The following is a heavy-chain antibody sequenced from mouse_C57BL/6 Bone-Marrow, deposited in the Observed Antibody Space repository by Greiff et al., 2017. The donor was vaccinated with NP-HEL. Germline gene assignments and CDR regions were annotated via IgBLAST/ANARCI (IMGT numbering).Heavy chain of an antibody. Sequence: EVKLEESGGGLVKPGGSLKLSCAASGFTFSDYGMHWVRQAPEKGLEWVAYISSGSSTIYYADTVKGRFTISRDNAKNTLFLQMTSLRSEDTAMYYYARRRYSNWFAYWGQGTLVTVSA. CDR3: ARRRYSNWFAY. J-gene: IGHJ3*01. D-gene: IGHD2-5*01. CDR2: ISSGSSTI. V-gene: IGHV5-17*01. CDR1: GFTFSDYG.